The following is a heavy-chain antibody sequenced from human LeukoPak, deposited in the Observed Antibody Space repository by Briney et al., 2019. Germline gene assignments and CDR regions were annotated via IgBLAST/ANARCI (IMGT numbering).Heavy chain of an antibody. V-gene: IGHV3-21*01. Sequence: GGSLRLSCAASGFTFSSYSMNWVRQAPGKGLEWVSSISSSSSYIYYADSVKGRFTISRDNAENSLYLQMNSLRAEDTAVYYCARDVGDGYYFDYWGQGTLVTVSS. D-gene: IGHD3-10*01. J-gene: IGHJ4*02. CDR2: ISSSSSYI. CDR1: GFTFSSYS. CDR3: ARDVGDGYYFDY.